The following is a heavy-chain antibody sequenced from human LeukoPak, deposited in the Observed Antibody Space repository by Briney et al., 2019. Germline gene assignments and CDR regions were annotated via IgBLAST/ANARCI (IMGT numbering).Heavy chain of an antibody. V-gene: IGHV3-48*02. CDR1: GFTFSSYS. J-gene: IGHJ4*02. CDR2: ISSSSSAI. Sequence: GGSLRLSCAASGFTFSSYSMSWVRQAPGKGLEWISYISSSSSAIYYADSMKGRLAISRDNAKNSLYLEMNSLRDEDSGVYYCARDSRAIDYWGQGTLVTVSS. CDR3: ARDSRAIDY.